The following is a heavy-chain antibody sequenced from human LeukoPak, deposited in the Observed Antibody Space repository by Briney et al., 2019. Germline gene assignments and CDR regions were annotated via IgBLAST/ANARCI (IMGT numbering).Heavy chain of an antibody. D-gene: IGHD5-12*01. CDR2: IYTSGST. J-gene: IGHJ4*02. V-gene: IGHV4-61*02. CDR1: GDSISSGSYY. CDR3: ARSGQREY. Sequence: SQTLSLTCNVSGDSISSGSYYWSWIRQPAGKGLEWVGRIYTSGSTNYNPSLESRVTISVDTSKNQFSLKLSSVTAADTAVYYCARSGQREYWGQGTLVTVSS.